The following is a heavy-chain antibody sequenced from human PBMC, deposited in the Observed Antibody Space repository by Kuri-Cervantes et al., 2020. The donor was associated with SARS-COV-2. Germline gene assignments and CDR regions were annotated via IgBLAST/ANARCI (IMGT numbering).Heavy chain of an antibody. CDR3: ARAKMGFLAWDNWFDP. Sequence: SQTLSLTCAVSGYFISSGYYWGWIRQPPGKGLEWIGSIYHSGSTYYNPSLKSRVTISVDTSKNQFSLKLSSVTAADTAVYYCARAKMGFLAWDNWFDPWGQGTMVTVSS. CDR2: IYHSGST. J-gene: IGHJ5*02. CDR1: GYFISSGYY. V-gene: IGHV4-38-2*01. D-gene: IGHD1-26*01.